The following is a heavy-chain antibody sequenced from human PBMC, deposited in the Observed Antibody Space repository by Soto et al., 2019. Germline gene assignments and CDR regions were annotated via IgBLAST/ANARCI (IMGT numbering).Heavy chain of an antibody. CDR3: ARGLHSLFDY. CDR2: IWYDGNNK. J-gene: IGHJ4*02. CDR1: GCTFSNYG. Sequence: QVQLVESGGGVVQPGGSLRLSCAASGCTFSNYGMHWVRQAPGKGLEWVAVIWYDGNNKYYADSVKGRFTISRDNSNNTLYGQMTSLRAEDTAVYYCARGLHSLFDYWGQGTLVTVSS. D-gene: IGHD2-21*01. V-gene: IGHV3-33*01.